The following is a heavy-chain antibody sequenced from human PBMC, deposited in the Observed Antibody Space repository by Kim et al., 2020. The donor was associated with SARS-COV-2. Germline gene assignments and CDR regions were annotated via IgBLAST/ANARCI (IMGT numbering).Heavy chain of an antibody. J-gene: IGHJ2*01. CDR3: ARPRYDIFRYFDL. Sequence: YNPSLKSRVTISVDTSKNQFSLKLSSVTAADTAVYYCARPRYDIFRYFDLWGRGTLVTVSS. D-gene: IGHD3-9*01. V-gene: IGHV4-39*01.